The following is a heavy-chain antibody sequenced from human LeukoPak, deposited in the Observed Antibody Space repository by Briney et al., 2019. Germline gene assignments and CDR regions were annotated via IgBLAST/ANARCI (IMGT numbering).Heavy chain of an antibody. Sequence: PGGSLRLSCAASGFTFSTYSMNWVRQAPGKGLEWVSSISSSGSYIYYGDSVKGRFTISRDNAKNSLYLQMNSLRAEDTAVYYCARVGYYDSSQFDYWGQGTLVTVSS. CDR1: GFTFSTYS. V-gene: IGHV3-21*01. CDR2: ISSSGSYI. J-gene: IGHJ4*02. CDR3: ARVGYYDSSQFDY. D-gene: IGHD3-22*01.